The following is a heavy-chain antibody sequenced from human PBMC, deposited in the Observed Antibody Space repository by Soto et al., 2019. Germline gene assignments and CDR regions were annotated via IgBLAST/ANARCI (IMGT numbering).Heavy chain of an antibody. V-gene: IGHV3-30*18. CDR3: AKDGGPDSSDGSDY. CDR1: GFTFSSYG. Sequence: PGGSLRLSCAASGFTFSSYGMHWVRQAPGKGLEWVAVISYDGSNKYYADSVKGRFTISRDNSKNTLYLQMNSLRAKDTAVYYCAKDGGPDSSDGSDYWGQGTLVTV. CDR2: ISYDGSNK. J-gene: IGHJ4*02. D-gene: IGHD6-19*01.